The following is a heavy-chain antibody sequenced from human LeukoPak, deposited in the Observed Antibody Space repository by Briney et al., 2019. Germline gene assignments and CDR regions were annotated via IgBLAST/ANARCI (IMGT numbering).Heavy chain of an antibody. J-gene: IGHJ4*02. Sequence: SETLSLTCTVSGGSISSYYWSWIRQPPGKGLEWIGYIYYSGSTNYNPSLKSRVTISVDTSKNQFSLKVSSVTAADTAVYYCARHRRYTTGSEEYDYWGQGTLVTVSS. D-gene: IGHD2-8*02. V-gene: IGHV4-59*08. CDR2: IYYSGST. CDR1: GGSISSYY. CDR3: ARHRRYTTGSEEYDY.